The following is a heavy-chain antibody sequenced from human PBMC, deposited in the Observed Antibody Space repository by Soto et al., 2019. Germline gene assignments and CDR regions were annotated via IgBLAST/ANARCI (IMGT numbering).Heavy chain of an antibody. D-gene: IGHD3-9*01. V-gene: IGHV3-30*18. Sequence: PGGSLRLSCAASGFTFSSYGMHWVRQAPGKGLEWVAVISYDGSNKYYADSVKGRFTISRDNSKNTLYLQMNSLRAEDTAVYYCAKGDIRYFDWLLYPQSHYYYYYGMDVWGQGTTVTVSS. CDR1: GFTFSSYG. CDR2: ISYDGSNK. CDR3: AKGDIRYFDWLLYPQSHYYYYYGMDV. J-gene: IGHJ6*02.